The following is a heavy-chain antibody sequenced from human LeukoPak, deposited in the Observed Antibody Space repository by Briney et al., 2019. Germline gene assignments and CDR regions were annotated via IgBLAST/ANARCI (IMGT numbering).Heavy chain of an antibody. CDR1: GVSLSSTGVG. J-gene: IGHJ4*02. Sequence: SGPTLVNPTQTLALTCTLSGVSLSSTGVGVGWLRQPPGKALEWLALIYWNGDERYTTSLEGRLTISRDTSNNRVVLTMSNMDPVDTATCFCAHIAWECSDGDCYHTYFDFWGQGTLVTVSS. CDR3: AHIAWECSDGDCYHTYFDF. V-gene: IGHV2-5*01. D-gene: IGHD2-21*02. CDR2: IYWNGDE.